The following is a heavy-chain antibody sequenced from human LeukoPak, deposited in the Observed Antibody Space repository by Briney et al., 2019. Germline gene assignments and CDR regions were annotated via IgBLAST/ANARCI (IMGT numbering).Heavy chain of an antibody. J-gene: IGHJ6*04. CDR2: INPNSGGT. CDR1: GYTFTGYY. CDR3: ARSCSSTSCYYGYGTDV. D-gene: IGHD2-2*01. V-gene: IGHV1-2*04. Sequence: GASVKVSCKASGYTFTGYYMHWVRQAPGQGLEWMGWINPNSGGTNYAQKFQGWVTMTRDTSISTAYMELSRLRSDDTAVYYCARSCSSTSCYYGYGTDVWGKGTAVTVSS.